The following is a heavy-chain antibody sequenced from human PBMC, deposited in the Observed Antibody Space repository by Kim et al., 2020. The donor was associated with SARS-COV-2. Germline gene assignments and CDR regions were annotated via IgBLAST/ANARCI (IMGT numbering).Heavy chain of an antibody. Sequence: GGSLRLSCAASGFTFSSYSMNWVRQAPGKGLEWVSSISSSSSYIYYADSVKGRFTISRDNAKNSLYLQMNSLRAEDTAVYYCARGPFGSRIWFGELRNPDYWGQGTLVTVSS. CDR3: ARGPFGSRIWFGELRNPDY. CDR1: GFTFSSYS. CDR2: ISSSSSYI. V-gene: IGHV3-21*01. J-gene: IGHJ4*02. D-gene: IGHD3-10*01.